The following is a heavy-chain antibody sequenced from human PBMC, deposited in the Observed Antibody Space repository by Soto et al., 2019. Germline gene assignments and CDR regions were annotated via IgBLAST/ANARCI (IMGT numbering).Heavy chain of an antibody. V-gene: IGHV3-15*07. CDR3: TTEQRRWF. D-gene: IGHD2-15*01. Sequence: EVQLVESGGGLVKPGGSLRLSCAASGFTFNNAWMNWVRQAPGKGLEWVGRIKSTADGGTTDYAAPVKGRFSISRDDSKNTLYLQMDSLKTEDTAVYYCTTEQRRWFWGQGTPVTVSS. CDR1: GFTFNNAW. J-gene: IGHJ4*02. CDR2: IKSTADGGTT.